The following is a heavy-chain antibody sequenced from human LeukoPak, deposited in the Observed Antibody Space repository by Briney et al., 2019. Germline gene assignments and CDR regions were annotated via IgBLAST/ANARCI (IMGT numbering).Heavy chain of an antibody. V-gene: IGHV3-23*01. J-gene: IGHJ3*02. CDR3: AKDRGIGSSWYSGGFDI. Sequence: GGSLRLSCAVSGLTFSSYAMSWVRQAPGKGLEWVSLISGSGGSTYHADSVKGRSTISRDNSKNTLYLQMNSLRVEDTAVYYCAKDRGIGSSWYSGGFDIWGQGTMVTVSS. CDR2: ISGSGGST. D-gene: IGHD6-13*01. CDR1: GLTFSSYA.